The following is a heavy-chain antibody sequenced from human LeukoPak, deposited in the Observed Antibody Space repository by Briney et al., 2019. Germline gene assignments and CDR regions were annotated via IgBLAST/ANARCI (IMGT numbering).Heavy chain of an antibody. V-gene: IGHV4-39*01. Sequence: SETLSLTCSVSGGSITTIFYFWGWIRQPPGKGLEWIGTLSNNGSTYYNPSLKSRLTISVDTSKNHFSLKVNSVTVADTAVYYCARQMGYCSTSSCYTSDYFDSWGQGALVTVSS. CDR3: ARQMGYCSTSSCYTSDYFDS. J-gene: IGHJ4*02. CDR1: GGSITTIFYF. CDR2: LSNNGST. D-gene: IGHD2-2*01.